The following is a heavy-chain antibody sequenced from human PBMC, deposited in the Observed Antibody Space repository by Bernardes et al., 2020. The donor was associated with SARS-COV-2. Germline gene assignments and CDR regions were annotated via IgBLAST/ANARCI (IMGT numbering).Heavy chain of an antibody. V-gene: IGHV1-18*01. CDR2: ISGYSGDT. CDR3: ARDRKGDY. CDR1: GFTFRSYS. J-gene: IGHJ4*02. Sequence: ASVKVSCKAAGFTFRSYSVTWVRQAPGQGLEWLGWISGYSGDTNYALKLQDRLTMTTDPSTTTAYMELRSLTFDDTAVYYCARDRKGDYWGQGTPVTVSS.